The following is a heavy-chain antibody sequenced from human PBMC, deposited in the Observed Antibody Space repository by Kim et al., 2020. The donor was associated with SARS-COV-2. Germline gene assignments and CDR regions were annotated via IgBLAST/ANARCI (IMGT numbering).Heavy chain of an antibody. CDR3: ARGRVYGSGSYYIPQTHYYYFGMDV. V-gene: IGHV4-34*01. CDR2: INHSGST. CDR1: GGSFSGYY. J-gene: IGHJ6*02. Sequence: SETLSLTCAVYGGSFSGYYWSWIRQPPGKGLEWIGEINHSGSTNYNPSLKSRVTISVDTSKNQFSLKLSSVTAADTAVYYCARGRVYGSGSYYIPQTHYYYFGMDVWGQGTTVTVSS. D-gene: IGHD3-10*01.